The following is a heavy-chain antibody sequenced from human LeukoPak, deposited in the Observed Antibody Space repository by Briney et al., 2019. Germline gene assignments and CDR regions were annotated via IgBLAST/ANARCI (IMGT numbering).Heavy chain of an antibody. J-gene: IGHJ6*03. Sequence: PSETLSLTCTVSGGSISSYYWSWTRQPAGKGLEWIGRIYTRGSTNYNPSLKSRVTMSVDTSKNQFSLKLSSVTAADTAVYYCAREWIVVVTAVYYMDVWGKGTTVTISS. D-gene: IGHD2-2*01. V-gene: IGHV4-4*07. CDR1: GGSISSYY. CDR3: AREWIVVVTAVYYMDV. CDR2: IYTRGST.